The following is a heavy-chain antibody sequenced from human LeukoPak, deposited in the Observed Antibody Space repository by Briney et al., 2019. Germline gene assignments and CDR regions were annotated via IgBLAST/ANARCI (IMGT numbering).Heavy chain of an antibody. Sequence: GGSLRLSCTASGFTFSNAWMSWVRQAPGKGLEWVSAISGSGGSTYYADSVKGRFTISRDNSKNTLYLQMNSLRAEDTAVYYCAKIPSSTNYDFWSGYRSDYYYYYGMDVWGQGTTVTVSS. V-gene: IGHV3-23*01. D-gene: IGHD3-3*01. CDR3: AKIPSSTNYDFWSGYRSDYYYYYGMDV. J-gene: IGHJ6*02. CDR1: GFTFSNAW. CDR2: ISGSGGST.